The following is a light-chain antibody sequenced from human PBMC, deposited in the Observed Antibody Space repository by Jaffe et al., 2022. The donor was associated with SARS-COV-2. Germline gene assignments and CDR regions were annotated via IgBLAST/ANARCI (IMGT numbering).Light chain of an antibody. Sequence: YVLTQPPSLSLAPGKTATLTCEGNHIGYKRVHWYQQRPGQAPRLVMYYDNDRPSGIPERFSGSNSGDTATLTVKRVEVGDEADYYCLVWDSSSDRWLFGGGTTLTVL. CDR1: HIGYKR. V-gene: IGLV3-21*04. CDR3: LVWDSSSDRWL. CDR2: YDN. J-gene: IGLJ3*02.